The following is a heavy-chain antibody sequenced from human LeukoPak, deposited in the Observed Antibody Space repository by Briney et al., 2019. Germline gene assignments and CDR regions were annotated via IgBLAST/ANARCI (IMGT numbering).Heavy chain of an antibody. Sequence: GSLRLSCIASGFTFSNYGMNWVRPAPGEGLEWVSHISNSSITHNADSVKGRFTISRDNAKNSLYLQMNSLRAEDTAVYYCGGESSGYYDYRGQGILVTVSS. CDR1: GFTFSNYG. V-gene: IGHV3-48*04. CDR2: ISNSSIT. J-gene: IGHJ4*02. CDR3: GGESSGYYDY. D-gene: IGHD3-22*01.